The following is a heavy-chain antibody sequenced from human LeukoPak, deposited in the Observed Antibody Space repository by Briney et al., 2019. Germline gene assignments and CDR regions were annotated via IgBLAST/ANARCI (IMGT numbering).Heavy chain of an antibody. CDR2: IYPGDSNI. Sequence: MHGESLKIPCKGSGYTFTSYWIGWVRQMPGKGLEWMGIIYPGDSNIRYSPSFQGQVTISADRSISTAYLQWSSLKASDTAMYYCARLAVSSIWSVYFDYWGQGTLVTVSS. J-gene: IGHJ4*02. V-gene: IGHV5-51*01. D-gene: IGHD6-13*01. CDR1: GYTFTSYW. CDR3: ARLAVSSIWSVYFDY.